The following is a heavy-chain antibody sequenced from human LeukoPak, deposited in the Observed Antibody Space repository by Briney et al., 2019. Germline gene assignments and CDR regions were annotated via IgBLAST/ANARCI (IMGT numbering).Heavy chain of an antibody. V-gene: IGHV4-30-2*03. CDR2: IYHSGST. D-gene: IGHD3-10*01. J-gene: IGHJ4*02. Sequence: PSETLSLTCAVSGGSISSGGYSWSWIRQPPGKGLEWIGSIYHSGSTYYNPSLKSRVTISVDTSKNQFSLKLSSVTAADTAVYYCTRKYGSESYSEYFDYWGQGTLATVSS. CDR3: TRKYGSESYSEYFDY. CDR1: GGSISSGGYS.